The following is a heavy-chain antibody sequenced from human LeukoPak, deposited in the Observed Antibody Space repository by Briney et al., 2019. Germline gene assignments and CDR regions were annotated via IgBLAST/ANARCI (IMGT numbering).Heavy chain of an antibody. CDR2: ISAHNGNT. CDR1: GYTFTTHG. V-gene: IGHV1-18*01. CDR3: ARDGYFDL. J-gene: IGHJ2*01. Sequence: ASVKVSCKASGYTFTTHGIAWVRQAPRQGLEWMGWISAHNGNTNYAQSLQGRVTMTTDTSTNTAYMEPRSLRSDDTAVYYCARDGYFDLWGRGTLVTVSS.